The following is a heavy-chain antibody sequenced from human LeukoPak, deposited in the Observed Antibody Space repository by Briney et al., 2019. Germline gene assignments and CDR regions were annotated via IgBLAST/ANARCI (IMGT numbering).Heavy chain of an antibody. D-gene: IGHD3-3*02. CDR2: VSGSGDTT. J-gene: IGHJ4*02. Sequence: GGSLRLSCAASGFTFRNSAMTWVREAPGKGLEWVSTVSGSGDTTYYADSVKGRFTISRDNSKNTLYLQMNSLRAEDTAIHYCANGARLATYFDCWGQGTLVTVSS. CDR3: ANGARLATYFDC. CDR1: GFTFRNSA. V-gene: IGHV3-23*01.